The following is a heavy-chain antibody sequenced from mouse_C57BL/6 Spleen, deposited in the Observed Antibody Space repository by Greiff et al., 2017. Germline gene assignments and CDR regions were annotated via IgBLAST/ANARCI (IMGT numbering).Heavy chain of an antibody. CDR2: ISSGGDYI. D-gene: IGHD4-1*01. CDR3: TRDNTGYYFDY. Sequence: EVNLVKSGEGLVKPGGSLKLSCAASGFTFSSYAMSWVRQTPEKRLEWVAYISSGGDYIYYADTVKGRFTISRDNARNTLYLQMSSLKSEDTAMYYCTRDNTGYYFDYWGQGTTLTVSS. CDR1: GFTFSSYA. J-gene: IGHJ2*01. V-gene: IGHV5-9-1*02.